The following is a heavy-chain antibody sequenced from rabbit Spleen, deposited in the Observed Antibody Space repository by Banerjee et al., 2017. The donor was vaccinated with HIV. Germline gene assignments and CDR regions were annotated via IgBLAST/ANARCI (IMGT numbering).Heavy chain of an antibody. CDR1: GFDFSNYY. V-gene: IGHV1S7*01. J-gene: IGHJ4*01. CDR2: TEPIFGTT. D-gene: IGHD4-1*01. Sequence: QLVESGGGLVQPGGSLTLSCKASGFDFSNYYMTWVRQAPGKGLEWIGLTEPIFGTTYYANWVNGRFTISSHNAQNTLFLQLNSLTAADTATYFCVREVAAKFNLWGPGTLVTVS. CDR3: VREVAAKFNL.